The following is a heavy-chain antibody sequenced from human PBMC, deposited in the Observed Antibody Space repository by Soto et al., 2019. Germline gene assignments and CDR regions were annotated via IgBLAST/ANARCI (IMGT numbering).Heavy chain of an antibody. D-gene: IGHD3-3*01. CDR1: GYSFTDYH. V-gene: IGHV1-2*04. Sequence: ASVKVSCKASGYSFTDYHIHWVRQAPGQGLEWLGRINPKSGGTSTAQKFQGWVTMTTDTSISTASMELTRLTSDDTAIYYCARASITIFGVVTGPIYGMDVWGQGTTVTVSS. CDR2: INPKSGGT. CDR3: ARASITIFGVVTGPIYGMDV. J-gene: IGHJ6*02.